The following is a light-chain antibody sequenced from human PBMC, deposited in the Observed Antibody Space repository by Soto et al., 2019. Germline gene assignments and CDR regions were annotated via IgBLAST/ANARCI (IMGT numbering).Light chain of an antibody. V-gene: IGLV2-8*01. J-gene: IGLJ2*01. CDR3: SSYAVSNSLV. Sequence: QSALTQPPSASGSPGQSATISCTGTRSDVGDYNYVSWYQQHPGKAPKLMIYEVSKRPSGVPDRFSGSKSGNTASLTVSGLQAEDEADYYCSSYAVSNSLVFGGGTKLTVL. CDR2: EVS. CDR1: RSDVGDYNY.